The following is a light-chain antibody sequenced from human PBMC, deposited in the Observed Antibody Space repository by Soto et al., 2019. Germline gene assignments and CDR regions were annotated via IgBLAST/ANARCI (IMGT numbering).Light chain of an antibody. J-gene: IGKJ5*01. V-gene: IGKV3-15*01. CDR1: QSINGN. CDR2: GAS. Sequence: EIVLTQSPATLSLSLGERATLSCRASQSINGNLAWFQQKPGQAPRLLIYGASTRATGIPARFSGSGSGTEFTLTISSLQSEDFAVYYCQQYNNWPPITFGQGTRLEIK. CDR3: QQYNNWPPIT.